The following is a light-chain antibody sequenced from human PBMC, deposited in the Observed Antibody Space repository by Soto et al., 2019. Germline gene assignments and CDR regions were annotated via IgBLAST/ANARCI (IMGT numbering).Light chain of an antibody. CDR1: SSDVGGYNY. CDR3: SSYTDTNTYV. CDR2: EAT. Sequence: QSALTQPPSASGSPGQSVTISCTGTSSDVGGYNYVSWYQQHPGKAPKVVIFEATKRPSGVSTRFSGSKSGNTASLTISGLQAEDEADYYCSSYTDTNTYVFGSGTKVTVL. V-gene: IGLV2-8*01. J-gene: IGLJ1*01.